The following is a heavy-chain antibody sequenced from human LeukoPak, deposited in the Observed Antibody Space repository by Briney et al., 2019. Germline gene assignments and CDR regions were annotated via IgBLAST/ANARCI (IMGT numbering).Heavy chain of an antibody. J-gene: IGHJ4*02. D-gene: IGHD6-13*01. CDR2: ISSSSSYI. CDR1: GFTFSSYS. Sequence: GGSLRLSCAASGFTFSSYSMNWVRQAPGKGLEWVSSISSSSSYIYYADSVKGRFTISRDNAKNSLYLQVNSLRAEDTAVYYCARGRIAAAGYFDYWGQGTLVTVSS. CDR3: ARGRIAAAGYFDY. V-gene: IGHV3-21*01.